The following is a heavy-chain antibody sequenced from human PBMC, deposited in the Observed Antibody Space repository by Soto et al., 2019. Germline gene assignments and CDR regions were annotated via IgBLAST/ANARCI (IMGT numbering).Heavy chain of an antibody. CDR2: INSDGSST. Sequence: GGSLRLSCAASGFTFSSYWMHWVRQAPGKGLVWVSRINSDGSSTSYADSVKGRFTISRDNAKNSLYLQMNSLRAEDTAVYYCASTCSGGSCYWYWGQGTLVTVSS. D-gene: IGHD2-15*01. CDR3: ASTCSGGSCYWY. J-gene: IGHJ4*02. CDR1: GFTFSSYW. V-gene: IGHV3-74*01.